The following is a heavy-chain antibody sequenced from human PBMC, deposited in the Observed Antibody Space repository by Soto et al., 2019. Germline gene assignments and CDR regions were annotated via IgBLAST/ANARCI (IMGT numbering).Heavy chain of an antibody. CDR3: ARDLESSSWYGYYYYYYGMDV. CDR1: GFTFSSYS. J-gene: IGHJ6*02. V-gene: IGHV3-48*02. CDR2: ISSSSSTI. Sequence: GESLKISCAASGFTFSSYSMNWVRQAPGKGLEWVSYISSSSSTIYYADSVKGRFTISRDNAKNSLYLQMNSLRDEDTAVYYCARDLESSSWYGYYYYYYGMDVWGQGTTVTVSS. D-gene: IGHD6-13*01.